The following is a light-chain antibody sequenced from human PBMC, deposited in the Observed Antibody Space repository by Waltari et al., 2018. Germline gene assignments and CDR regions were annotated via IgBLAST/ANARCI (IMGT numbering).Light chain of an antibody. CDR3: QQYNNWPLT. CDR1: QSVNSN. V-gene: IGKV3-15*01. CDR2: GAS. J-gene: IGKJ5*01. Sequence: EIVMTQSPAILSVSPGERVTVSCRASQSVNSNLAWYQQKPGQAPRLLLYGASTRATDIPARFSGGGSGTEFTLTITNLQSEDFAVYKCQQYNNWPLTFGQGKRLEIK.